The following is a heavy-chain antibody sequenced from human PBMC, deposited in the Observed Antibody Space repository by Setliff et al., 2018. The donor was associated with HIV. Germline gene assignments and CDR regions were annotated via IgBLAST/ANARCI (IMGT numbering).Heavy chain of an antibody. CDR1: GYTFTDYY. CDR2: IYPNTGGT. J-gene: IGHJ4*02. Sequence: ASVKVSCKASGYTFTDYYIHWVRQAPGQGLEWMGWIYPNTGGTNYAQNFQGRVTITRDTSVSTAYMELSRLTSDDTAVYYCATVDDVSQIYFDYWGQGTLVTVS. CDR3: ATVDDVSQIYFDY. V-gene: IGHV1-2*02. D-gene: IGHD3-3*01.